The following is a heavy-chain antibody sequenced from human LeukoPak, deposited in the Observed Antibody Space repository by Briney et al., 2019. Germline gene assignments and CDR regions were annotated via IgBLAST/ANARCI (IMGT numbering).Heavy chain of an antibody. J-gene: IGHJ4*02. CDR1: GYTFTGYY. D-gene: IGHD3-10*01. CDR3: ATDPGTMVRGVILDY. CDR2: INPNSGGT. V-gene: IGHV1-2*02. Sequence: GASVKVSCKASGYTFTGYYMHWVRQAPGQGLEWMGWINPNSGGTNYAQKFQGRVTMTRDTSISTAYMELSRLRSEDTAVYYCATDPGTMVRGVILDYWGQGTLVTVSS.